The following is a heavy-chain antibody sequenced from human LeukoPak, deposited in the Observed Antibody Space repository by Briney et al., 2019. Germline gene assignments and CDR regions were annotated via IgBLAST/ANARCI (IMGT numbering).Heavy chain of an antibody. J-gene: IGHJ4*02. D-gene: IGHD3-22*01. CDR2: IKQDGSEQ. Sequence: GGSLRLSCAASGFTFTTYWMGWVRQAPGKGLEWVANIKQDGSEQYYVDSVKGRFTISRDNAKNSLSLQMSSLRAEDTAVYYCARDNYDSSGPYYFDYWGQGTLVTVSS. V-gene: IGHV3-7*01. CDR1: GFTFTTYW. CDR3: ARDNYDSSGPYYFDY.